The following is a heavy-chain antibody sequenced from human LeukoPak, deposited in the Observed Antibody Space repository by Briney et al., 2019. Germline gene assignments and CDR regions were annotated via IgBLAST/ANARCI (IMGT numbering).Heavy chain of an antibody. J-gene: IGHJ6*01. CDR2: IWYDGSNK. V-gene: IGHV3-33*01. Sequence: GGSLRLSCAASGFTFSSYGMHWVRQAPGKGLEWVAVIWYDGSNKYYADSVKGRFTISRDNSKNTLYLQMNSLRAEDMAVYYCARDISPDIPDGMDVWGKGSTVTVSS. CDR3: ARDISPDIPDGMDV. CDR1: GFTFSSYG. D-gene: IGHD3-9*01.